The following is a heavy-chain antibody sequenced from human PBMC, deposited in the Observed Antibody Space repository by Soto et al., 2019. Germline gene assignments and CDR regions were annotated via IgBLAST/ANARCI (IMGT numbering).Heavy chain of an antibody. Sequence: QVQLQESGPGLVKPSETLSLTCTVSGGSISSYYWSWIRQPPGKGLEWIGYIYYSGSTNYNPSLKSRVTISVEPSKHQCSLKLSSVTAADTAVYYCARGRHTSYYDGRGNYYFDYWGQGTLVTVSS. D-gene: IGHD3-22*01. CDR3: ARGRHTSYYDGRGNYYFDY. J-gene: IGHJ4*02. V-gene: IGHV4-59*01. CDR1: GGSISSYY. CDR2: IYYSGST.